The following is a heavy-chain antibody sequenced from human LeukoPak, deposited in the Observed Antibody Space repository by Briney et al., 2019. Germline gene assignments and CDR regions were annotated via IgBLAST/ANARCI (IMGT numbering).Heavy chain of an antibody. CDR3: AKSNGYGLIDI. Sequence: SETLSLTCTVSGYSISSGYYWGWIRQPPGKGLEWIGSIYHSGSTYYSPSLKSRVTISLDTSRNQFSLKLNSVTAADTAVYYCAKSNGYGLIDIWGQGTMVTVSS. V-gene: IGHV4-38-2*02. J-gene: IGHJ3*02. CDR2: IYHSGST. D-gene: IGHD3-10*01. CDR1: GYSISSGYY.